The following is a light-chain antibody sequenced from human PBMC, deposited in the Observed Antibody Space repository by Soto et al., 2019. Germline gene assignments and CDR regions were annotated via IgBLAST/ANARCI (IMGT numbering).Light chain of an antibody. CDR3: QQYNSYLFS. Sequence: DIQMTQSPSTLSASVGDIVTITCRASQSISSWLAWYQQKPGKAPKLLIYKASTLESGVPSRFSGSGSGTEFTLTISSLQPDDFATYCCQQYNSYLFSFGPGTKVDIK. V-gene: IGKV1-5*03. CDR2: KAS. J-gene: IGKJ3*01. CDR1: QSISSW.